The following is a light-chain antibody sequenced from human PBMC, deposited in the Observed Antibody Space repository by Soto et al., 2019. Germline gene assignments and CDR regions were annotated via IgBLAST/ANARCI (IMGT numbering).Light chain of an antibody. CDR3: QQYHNWPPQYT. CDR1: QSVASN. V-gene: IGKV3-15*01. CDR2: GAS. Sequence: EIVMTQSPASLSVSPGDGVTLSCRASQSVASNVAWYQQKPGQGPRLLIHGASTRAAGVPARFSGSGSATDFTLTISSLQSEDFAVYYCQQYHNWPPQYTFGQGTELQIK. J-gene: IGKJ2*01.